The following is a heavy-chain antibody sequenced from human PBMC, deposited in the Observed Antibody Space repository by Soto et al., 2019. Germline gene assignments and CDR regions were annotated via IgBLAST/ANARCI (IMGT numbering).Heavy chain of an antibody. V-gene: IGHV3-23*01. CDR2: ISGSGGST. CDR3: AKPPGIAAAGTTYYYYGMDV. Sequence: PGGSLRLSCAASGFTFSSYAMSWVRQAPGKGLEWVSAISGSGGSTYYADSVKGRFTISRDNSKNTLYLQMNSLRAEDTAVYYCAKPPGIAAAGTTYYYYGMDVWGQGTTVTVS. J-gene: IGHJ6*02. D-gene: IGHD6-13*01. CDR1: GFTFSSYA.